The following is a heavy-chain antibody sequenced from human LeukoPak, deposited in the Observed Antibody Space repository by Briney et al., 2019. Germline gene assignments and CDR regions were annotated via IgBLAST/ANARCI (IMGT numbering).Heavy chain of an antibody. CDR1: GLPIADFA. CDR3: ARESEKFDY. V-gene: IGHV3-43*02. Sequence: PGGSVRLSCVASGLPIADFAMHWVRQAPGKGLEWVSLISGDGVSTFYADSVKGRFSISRDNSKNSLSLEMNSLRTEDTAMYYCARESEKFDYWGQGTLGAVSS. J-gene: IGHJ4*02. CDR2: ISGDGVST.